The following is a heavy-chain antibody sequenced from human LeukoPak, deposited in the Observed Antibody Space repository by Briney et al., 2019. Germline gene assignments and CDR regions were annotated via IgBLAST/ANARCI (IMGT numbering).Heavy chain of an antibody. CDR2: INTNTGNP. CDR3: ARDYGDYEDLQTRDY. V-gene: IGHV7-4-1*02. J-gene: IGHJ4*02. Sequence: GASVKVSCKASGYTFTTYAMNWVRQAPGHGLEWMGWINTNTGNPTYAQGFTGRFVFSLDTSVSTAYLQISSLKAEDTAVYYCARDYGDYEDLQTRDYWGQGTLVTVSS. CDR1: GYTFTTYA. D-gene: IGHD4-17*01.